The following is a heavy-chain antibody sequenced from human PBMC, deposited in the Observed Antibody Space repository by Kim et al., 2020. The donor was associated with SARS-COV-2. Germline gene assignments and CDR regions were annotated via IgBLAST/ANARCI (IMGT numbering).Heavy chain of an antibody. J-gene: IGHJ6*02. CDR2: ISSSSSTI. Sequence: GGSLRLSCAASGFTFSSYSMNWVRQAPGKGLEWVSYISSSSSTIYYADSVKGRFTISRDNAKNSLYLQMNSLRDEDTAVYYCASMTYCSSTSCYAWSQSYYGMDVWGQGTTVTVSS. CDR3: ASMTYCSSTSCYAWSQSYYGMDV. V-gene: IGHV3-48*02. D-gene: IGHD2-2*01. CDR1: GFTFSSYS.